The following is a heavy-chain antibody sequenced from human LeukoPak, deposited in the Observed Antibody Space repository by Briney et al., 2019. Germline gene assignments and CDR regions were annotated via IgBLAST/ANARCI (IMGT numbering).Heavy chain of an antibody. D-gene: IGHD4-17*01. CDR1: GFTFDDYA. V-gene: IGHV3-9*01. CDR2: ISWNSGSI. J-gene: IGHJ4*02. CDR3: ARWETTVTTFDY. Sequence: GGSLRLSCAASGFTFDDYAMHWVRQAPGKGLEWVSGISWNSGSIGYADSVKGRFTISRDNAKNSLYLQMNSLRAEDTALYYCARWETTVTTFDYWGQXTLVTASS.